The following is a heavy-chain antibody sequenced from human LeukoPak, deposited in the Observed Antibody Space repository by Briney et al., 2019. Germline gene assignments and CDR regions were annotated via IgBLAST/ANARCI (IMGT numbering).Heavy chain of an antibody. CDR1: GGSISGYS. V-gene: IGHV4-59*01. J-gene: IGHJ4*02. D-gene: IGHD6-19*01. CDR3: ARVVGRVQYSSGWGGFDY. CDR2: LYYSGST. Sequence: SETLSLTCAVSGGSISGYSWSWIRQPPGKGLEWIGFLYYSGSTNYNPSLKSRLNISVDTSKNQFSLKLSSVTAADTAVYYCARVVGRVQYSSGWGGFDYWGQGTLVTVSS.